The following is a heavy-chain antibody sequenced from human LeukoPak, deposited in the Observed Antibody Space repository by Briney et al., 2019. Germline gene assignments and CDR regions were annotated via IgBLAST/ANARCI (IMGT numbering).Heavy chain of an antibody. CDR1: GFALTTYN. CDR3: ARGSIVGATFDYFDY. J-gene: IGHJ4*02. CDR2: VTAFNGNT. D-gene: IGHD1-26*01. V-gene: IGHV1-18*01. Sequence: ASVKVSCKASGFALTTYNIVWLRQAPGQGLEWVGWVTAFNGNTHYSRKFQGRVTMTRDTSTSTAYMELRSLRSDDTAVYYCARGSIVGATFDYFDYWGQGTLVTVSS.